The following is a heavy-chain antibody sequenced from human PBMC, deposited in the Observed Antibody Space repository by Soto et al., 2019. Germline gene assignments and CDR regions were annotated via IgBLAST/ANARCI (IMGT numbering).Heavy chain of an antibody. Sequence: QGHLVQSGAEVKKPGASVKVSCKGSGYGFTTYGITWVRQAPGQGLEWMAWISAHNGNTNYAQKLQGRVTVTRDTSPSTAYMELRSLRSADTAVDYCARGRYGDYWGQGALVTVSS. CDR3: ARGRYGDY. D-gene: IGHD1-1*01. CDR1: GYGFTTYG. CDR2: ISAHNGNT. V-gene: IGHV1-18*01. J-gene: IGHJ4*02.